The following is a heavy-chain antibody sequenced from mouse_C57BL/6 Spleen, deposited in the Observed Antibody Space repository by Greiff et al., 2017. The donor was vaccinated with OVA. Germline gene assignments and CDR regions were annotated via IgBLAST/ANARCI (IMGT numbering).Heavy chain of an antibody. CDR2: INPSNGGT. D-gene: IGHD1-1*01. V-gene: IGHV1-53*01. J-gene: IGHJ2*01. CDR1: GYTFTSYW. Sequence: VKLQQPGTELVKPGASVKLSCKASGYTFTSYWMHWVKQRPGQGLEWIGNINPSNGGTNYNEKFKSKATLTVDKSSSTAYMQLSSLTSEDSAVYYCARLDTVVPYYFDYWGQGTTLTVSS. CDR3: ARLDTVVPYYFDY.